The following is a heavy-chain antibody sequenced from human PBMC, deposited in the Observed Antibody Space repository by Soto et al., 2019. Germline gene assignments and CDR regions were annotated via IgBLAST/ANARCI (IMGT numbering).Heavy chain of an antibody. CDR1: GFTFDDYT. Sequence: GGSLRLSCAASGFTFDDYTMHWVRQAPGKGLEWVSLISWDGGSTYYADSVKGRFTISRDNSKNSLYLQMNSLRTEDTALYYCEKDKYCSSTSCYYYGMDVWGQGTTVTVSS. D-gene: IGHD2-2*01. V-gene: IGHV3-43*01. CDR3: EKDKYCSSTSCYYYGMDV. CDR2: ISWDGGST. J-gene: IGHJ6*02.